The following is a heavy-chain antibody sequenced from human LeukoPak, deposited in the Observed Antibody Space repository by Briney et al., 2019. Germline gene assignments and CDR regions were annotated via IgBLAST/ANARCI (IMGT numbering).Heavy chain of an antibody. V-gene: IGHV5-51*01. CDR2: IFPGDSDT. CDR1: EYSFATYW. D-gene: IGHD2-15*01. Sequence: GESLKISCKGSEYSFATYWIGWARQMPGQGLEWMGIIFPGDSDTSYRPSCQGQVTISAAKSISTAYLQWISLKASDTAIYYCASEYCSGGNCYFDYWGQGTLVTVSS. J-gene: IGHJ4*02. CDR3: ASEYCSGGNCYFDY.